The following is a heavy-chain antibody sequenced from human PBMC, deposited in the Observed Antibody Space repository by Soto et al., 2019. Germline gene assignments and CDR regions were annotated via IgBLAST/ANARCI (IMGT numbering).Heavy chain of an antibody. Sequence: GGSPRLSCAASGFTFSDHYMDWVRQAPGKGLEWVGRTRNKANSYTTEYAASVKGRFTISRDDSKNSLYLQMNSLKTEDTAVYYCARDTVTTETPYYYGMDVWGQGTTVTVSS. J-gene: IGHJ6*02. D-gene: IGHD4-4*01. CDR3: ARDTVTTETPYYYGMDV. CDR1: GFTFSDHY. CDR2: TRNKANSYTT. V-gene: IGHV3-72*01.